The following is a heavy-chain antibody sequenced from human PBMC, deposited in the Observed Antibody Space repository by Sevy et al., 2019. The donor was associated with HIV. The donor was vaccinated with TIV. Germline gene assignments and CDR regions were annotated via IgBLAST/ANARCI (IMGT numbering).Heavy chain of an antibody. Sequence: GGSLRLSCAASGFTFSSYSMNWVRQAPGKGLEWVSSISSSSSYIYYADSVKGRFTISRDNAKNSLYLQMNSLRAEDTAVYYCARGYCSGGSCYLLGAFGIWGQGTMVTVSS. V-gene: IGHV3-21*01. CDR3: ARGYCSGGSCYLLGAFGI. J-gene: IGHJ3*02. CDR1: GFTFSSYS. CDR2: ISSSSSYI. D-gene: IGHD2-15*01.